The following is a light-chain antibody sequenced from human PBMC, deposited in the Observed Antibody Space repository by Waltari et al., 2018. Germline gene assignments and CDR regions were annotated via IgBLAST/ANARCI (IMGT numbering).Light chain of an antibody. Sequence: SYDLIQPPSVSVSPGQTARITCSGVAFPELYDYWYQQKPGQAPVLLIYKDTERPSGIPARFSGSISGTTVTLTISGVQAEDEADYYCQSADSSGAEGVFGTGTKVTVL. V-gene: IGLV3-25*03. CDR2: KDT. CDR1: AFPELY. CDR3: QSADSSGAEGV. J-gene: IGLJ1*01.